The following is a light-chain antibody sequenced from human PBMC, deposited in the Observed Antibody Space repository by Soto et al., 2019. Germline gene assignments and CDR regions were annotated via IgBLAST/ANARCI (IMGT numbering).Light chain of an antibody. CDR2: SNN. CDR1: SSNIGSNT. CDR3: AAWDDSLNGFWV. V-gene: IGLV1-44*01. Sequence: QSVLTQPPSASGTPGQRVTISCSGSSSNIGSNTVNWYQQLPGTAPKLLIYSNNQRPSGVPDRFSGSKSGTSASLAISGLQSEDEADYYCAAWDDSLNGFWVFGTVTKLTVL. J-gene: IGLJ1*01.